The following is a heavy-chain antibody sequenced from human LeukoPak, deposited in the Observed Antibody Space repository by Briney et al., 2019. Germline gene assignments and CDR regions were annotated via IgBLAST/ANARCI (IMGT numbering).Heavy chain of an antibody. CDR2: ISSSSIYI. J-gene: IGHJ4*02. V-gene: IGHV3-21*01. D-gene: IGHD6-19*01. Sequence: PGGSLRLSCAASGFTFSSYAMHWVRQAPGKGLEWVSSISSSSIYIYYADSLKGRFTISRDDAKNSLYLQMNSLRAEDTAVYYCARDTVAADRGQGTLVTVSS. CDR3: ARDTVAAD. CDR1: GFTFSSYA.